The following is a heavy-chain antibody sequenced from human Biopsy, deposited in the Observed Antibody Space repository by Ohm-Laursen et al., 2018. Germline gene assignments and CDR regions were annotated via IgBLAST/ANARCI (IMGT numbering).Heavy chain of an antibody. J-gene: IGHJ5*02. CDR1: GGSISSETNY. V-gene: IGHV4-39*01. CDR2: IFYGGIT. Sequence: PSDTLSLTCPVSGGSISSETNYWGWIRQPPGKGLEWIGSIFYGGITYYNPSLKSRVTISVDTSKNQFSLNLSSVTGADTAVYYCARHPTGFWFDPWGQGTLVTVSS. CDR3: ARHPTGFWFDP.